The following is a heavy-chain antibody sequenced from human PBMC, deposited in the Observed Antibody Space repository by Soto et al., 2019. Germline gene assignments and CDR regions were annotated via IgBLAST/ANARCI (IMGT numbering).Heavy chain of an antibody. Sequence: SETLSLTCTVSGPSISSSTYYWGWIRQPPGKGLEWIGSVYYRANTNYNQTLKSRINKSVDTSKNLFSLKLTSVTAADTAMYYCARPQFSGTYHDTFNIWGQGTMVS. CDR3: ARPQFSGTYHDTFNI. CDR1: GPSISSSTYY. CDR2: VYYRANT. D-gene: IGHD1-26*01. V-gene: IGHV4-39*02. J-gene: IGHJ3*02.